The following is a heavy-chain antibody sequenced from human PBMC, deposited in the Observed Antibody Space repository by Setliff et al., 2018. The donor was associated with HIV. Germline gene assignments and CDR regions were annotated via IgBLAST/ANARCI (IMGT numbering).Heavy chain of an antibody. D-gene: IGHD2-21*01. CDR3: ARLGRAIDDGGSSLRLDF. CDR1: DDSFSNYD. CDR2: ISSSGIT. J-gene: IGHJ4*02. V-gene: IGHV4-4*09. Sequence: SETLSLTCVVSDDSFSNYDWTWIRQSPGKTLEWIGYISSSGITNYNPSLRSRVTISIETSNTRFSLWLRSATAADTATYFCARLGRAIDDGGSSLRLDFWGQGMLVTVTS.